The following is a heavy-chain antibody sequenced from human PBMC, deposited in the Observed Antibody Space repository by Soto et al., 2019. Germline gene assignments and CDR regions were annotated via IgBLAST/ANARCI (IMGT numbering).Heavy chain of an antibody. CDR1: GDSISSYY. CDR2: ISYSGST. D-gene: IGHD2-15*01. J-gene: IGHJ2*01. CDR3: AKEPRWSGYVDL. V-gene: IGHV4-59*01. Sequence: QVQLQESGPGLVKPSETMSLTCTVSGDSISSYYWSWIRQPPAKGLEWIGYISYSGSTNYNPSLKSRVTISVDASKNQFPLKLSSVTAADTAVYYCAKEPRWSGYVDLWGRGTVVTVSS.